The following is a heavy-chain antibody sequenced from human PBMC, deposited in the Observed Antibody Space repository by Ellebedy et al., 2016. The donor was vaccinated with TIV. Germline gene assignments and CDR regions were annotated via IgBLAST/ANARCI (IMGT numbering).Heavy chain of an antibody. Sequence: GGSLRLSCAASAFTFDDYGMSWVRQVPGRGLEWVSGITWNGRSTGYADSVKGRFTISSDNAKNTLYLQMNSLRAEDTAVYYCAKADYADYPSYFDYWGQGTLVTVSS. CDR2: ITWNGRST. D-gene: IGHD4-17*01. V-gene: IGHV3-20*04. CDR1: AFTFDDYG. CDR3: AKADYADYPSYFDY. J-gene: IGHJ4*02.